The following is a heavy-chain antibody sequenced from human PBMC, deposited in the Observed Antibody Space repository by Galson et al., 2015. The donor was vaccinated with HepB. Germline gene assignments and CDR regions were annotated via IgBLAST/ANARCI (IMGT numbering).Heavy chain of an antibody. CDR1: GFTFSDYY. CDR3: ARVADSDYGDHAHFDS. D-gene: IGHD4-17*01. CDR2: ISSSTIYT. Sequence: SLRLSCAASGFTFSDYYMSWIRQAPGKGLEWLSYISSSTIYTNYADSVKGRFTISRDNVKNSMYLQTNSLRAEDTAVYYCARVADSDYGDHAHFDSWGLGTLVTVSS. J-gene: IGHJ4*02. V-gene: IGHV3-11*06.